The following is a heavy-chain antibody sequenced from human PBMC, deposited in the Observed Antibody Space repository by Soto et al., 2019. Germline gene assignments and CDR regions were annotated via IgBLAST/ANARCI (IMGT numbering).Heavy chain of an antibody. CDR2: ISGTGGTA. CDR1: GFTFSSYA. V-gene: IGHV3-23*01. Sequence: EVQLLASGGGLVQAGGSLRLSCAASGFTFSSYAMSWVREAPGKGVEWGSAISGTGGTAYYADSVKGRFTISRNNSRNTLHLQMNSLRAEDTAIYYCAKFFVETGGSSGWPWSFHFWGQGTLVTVSS. D-gene: IGHD6-25*01. J-gene: IGHJ4*02. CDR3: AKFFVETGGSSGWPWSFHF.